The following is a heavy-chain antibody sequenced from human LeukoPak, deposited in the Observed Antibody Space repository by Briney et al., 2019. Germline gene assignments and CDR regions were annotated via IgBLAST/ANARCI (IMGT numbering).Heavy chain of an antibody. D-gene: IGHD3-9*01. CDR3: ARALGFEDY. CDR1: GGSFSGYY. J-gene: IGHJ4*02. Sequence: SETLSLTCAVYGGSFSGYYWSWIRQPPGKGLEWIGEMKHSGSTNYNPSLKSPVTISVDTSKNQSSLKLSSVTAADTAVYCCARALGFEDYWGQGTLVTVSS. V-gene: IGHV4-34*01. CDR2: MKHSGST.